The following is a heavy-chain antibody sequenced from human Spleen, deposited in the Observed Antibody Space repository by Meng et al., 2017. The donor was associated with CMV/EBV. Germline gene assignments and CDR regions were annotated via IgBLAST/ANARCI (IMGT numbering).Heavy chain of an antibody. D-gene: IGHD4-23*01. CDR3: ATVKTDNGGNIVAFDS. Sequence: QIQLVQSGPELRRPGASVKVSCKASGYKFDIYAITWVRQAPGQGLEWVGWVSGENGETNYGQKFQDRVTVTADTLTKTAYMEMRSLRSEDSAIYYCATVKTDNGGNIVAFDSWGQGTLVTVSS. V-gene: IGHV1-18*01. CDR1: GYKFDIYA. CDR2: VSGENGET. J-gene: IGHJ4*02.